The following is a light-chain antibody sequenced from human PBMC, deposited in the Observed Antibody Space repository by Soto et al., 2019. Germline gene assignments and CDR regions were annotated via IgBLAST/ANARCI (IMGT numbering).Light chain of an antibody. J-gene: IGKJ4*01. Sequence: EIVMTQSPATLSVSPGERATLSCRASHRVSSYLAWYQQKPGQAPRLLIYDASTRATVIPARFSGSGSGTEFTLTISSLQSEDFAVYYCQQYDTWPLTFGGGTKVAIK. CDR2: DAS. V-gene: IGKV3-15*01. CDR1: HRVSSY. CDR3: QQYDTWPLT.